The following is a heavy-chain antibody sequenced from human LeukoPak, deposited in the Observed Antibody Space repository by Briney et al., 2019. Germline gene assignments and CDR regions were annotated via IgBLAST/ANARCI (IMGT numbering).Heavy chain of an antibody. CDR2: ISSSSSTI. CDR3: AKASEIVGATLFDY. J-gene: IGHJ4*02. Sequence: GGSLRLSCAASGFTFSSYSMNWVRQAPGKGLEWVSFISSSSSTIYYADSVKGRFTISRDNAKNSLYLQMNSLRAEDTAVYYCAKASEIVGATLFDYWGQGTLVTVSS. V-gene: IGHV3-48*04. CDR1: GFTFSSYS. D-gene: IGHD1-26*01.